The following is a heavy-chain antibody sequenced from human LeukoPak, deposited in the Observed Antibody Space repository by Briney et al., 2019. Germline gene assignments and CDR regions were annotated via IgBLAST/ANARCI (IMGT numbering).Heavy chain of an antibody. D-gene: IGHD4-17*01. V-gene: IGHV3-21*01. J-gene: IGHJ4*02. Sequence: GGSLRLSCAASGFTFSSYSMNWVRQAPGKGLEWVSSISSSSSYIYYADSVKGRFTISGDNAKNSLYLQMNSLRAEDTAVYYCARSRLGDYLFYFDYWGQGTLVTVSS. CDR1: GFTFSSYS. CDR3: ARSRLGDYLFYFDY. CDR2: ISSSSSYI.